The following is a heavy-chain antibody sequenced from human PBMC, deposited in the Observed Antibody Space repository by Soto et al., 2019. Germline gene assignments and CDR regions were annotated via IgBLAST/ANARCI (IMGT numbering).Heavy chain of an antibody. CDR3: AKTPGAPSLLFDY. J-gene: IGHJ4*02. D-gene: IGHD1-26*01. CDR1: GFTFSSYA. CDR2: ISGSGGST. Sequence: HPGGSLRLSCAASGFTFSSYAMSWVRQAPGKGLEWVSAISGSGGSTYYADSVKGRFTISRDNSKNTLYLQMNSLRAEDTAVYYCAKTPGAPSLLFDYWGQRTLVTVSS. V-gene: IGHV3-23*01.